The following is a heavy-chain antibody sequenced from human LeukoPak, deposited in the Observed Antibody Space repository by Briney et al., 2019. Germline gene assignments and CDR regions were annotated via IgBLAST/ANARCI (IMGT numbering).Heavy chain of an antibody. J-gene: IGHJ4*02. Sequence: PGGSLRLSCAASGFTFRNYEMNWVRQAPGKGLEWVSYISSSGTTIYYADSVKGRFTISRDNAKNSLYLQMYSLRAEDTAVYYCAMYSGTYWTFDYWGLGTLVTVSS. CDR3: AMYSGTYWTFDY. V-gene: IGHV3-48*03. CDR1: GFTFRNYE. D-gene: IGHD1-26*01. CDR2: ISSSGTTI.